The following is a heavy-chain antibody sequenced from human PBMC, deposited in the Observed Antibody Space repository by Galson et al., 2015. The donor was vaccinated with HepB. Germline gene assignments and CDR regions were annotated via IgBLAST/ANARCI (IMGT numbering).Heavy chain of an antibody. CDR1: GDSVSSNSAA. V-gene: IGHV6-1*01. D-gene: IGHD6-13*01. Sequence: CAISGDSVSSNSAAWNWIRQSPSRGLEWLGRTYYRSKWYNDYAVSVKSRITINPDTSKNQFSLQLNSVTPEDTAVYYCARTPKSSGYSSSWYPDFDYWGQGTLVTVSS. J-gene: IGHJ4*02. CDR3: ARTPKSSGYSSSWYPDFDY. CDR2: TYYRSKWYN.